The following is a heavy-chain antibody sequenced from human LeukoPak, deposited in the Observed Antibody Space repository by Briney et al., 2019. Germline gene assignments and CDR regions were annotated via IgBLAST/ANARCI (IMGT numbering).Heavy chain of an antibody. D-gene: IGHD3-10*01. CDR2: ISAYNGNT. CDR3: ARDSITMVRGVHKSWFDP. J-gene: IGHJ5*02. CDR1: GYTFTSYG. V-gene: IGHV1-18*01. Sequence: ASGKVSCKAFGYTFTSYGIGWVRQAPGQARDGMGWISAYNGNTNYAQKLQGRVTTTTDKSTSTAYMELRSLRSDDTAVYYCARDSITMVRGVHKSWFDPWGQGTLVTVSS.